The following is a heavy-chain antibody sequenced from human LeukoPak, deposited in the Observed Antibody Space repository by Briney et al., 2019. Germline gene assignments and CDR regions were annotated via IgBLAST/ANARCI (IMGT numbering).Heavy chain of an antibody. CDR1: GGSISSGSYY. CDR3: ARDLLPIGDATDY. V-gene: IGHV4-61*02. Sequence: SQTLSLTCTVSGGSISSGSYYWSWIQQPAGKGLEWIGRIYTSGSTNYNPSLKSRVTISVDTSKDQFSLKLSSVTAADTAVYYCARDLLPIGDATDYWGQGTLVTVSS. CDR2: IYTSGST. J-gene: IGHJ4*02. D-gene: IGHD2-21*02.